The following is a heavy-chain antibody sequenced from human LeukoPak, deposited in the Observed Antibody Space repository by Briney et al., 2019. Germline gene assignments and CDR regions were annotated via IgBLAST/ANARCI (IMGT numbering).Heavy chain of an antibody. V-gene: IGHV1-2*02. Sequence: ASVKVSCKASGYTFTGYYMQWVRRAPGQGLEWMGFINLNSGGTKYSQKFQSRVTMARVTSTRTAYMELTRLRSDDTAVYYCATQSGSYLWGTYFDYWGQGTLVTVSS. CDR1: GYTFTGYY. CDR2: INLNSGGT. D-gene: IGHD3-16*01. J-gene: IGHJ4*02. CDR3: ATQSGSYLWGTYFDY.